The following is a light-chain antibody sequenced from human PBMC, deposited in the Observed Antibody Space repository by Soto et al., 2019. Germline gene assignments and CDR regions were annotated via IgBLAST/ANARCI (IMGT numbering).Light chain of an antibody. CDR2: KAS. J-gene: IGKJ3*01. V-gene: IGKV1-5*03. CDR3: QQYNSYSPL. Sequence: DVEMTKKTSTLSASVGDRVTITCRASQSISTGLAWYQQKPGKAPKVLIYKASRLESGVPSRFSGSGSGTEFTLTITSLQPDDFATYYCQQYNSYSPLFGPGPKVDIK. CDR1: QSISTG.